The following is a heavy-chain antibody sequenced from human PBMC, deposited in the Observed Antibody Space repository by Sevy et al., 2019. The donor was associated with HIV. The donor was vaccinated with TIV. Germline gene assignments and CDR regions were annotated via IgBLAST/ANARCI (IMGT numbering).Heavy chain of an antibody. CDR2: ISVSGGST. J-gene: IGHJ5*02. CDR3: AKDHDNYWFDP. V-gene: IGHV3-23*01. CDR1: GFSFNLYA. Sequence: GGSLRLSCAASGFSFNLYAMTWVRQAPGKGLEWVSTISVSGGSTYYADSVKGQFTISRVNSKNTLYLQMNSLRAEDTSVYYCAKDHDNYWFDPWGQGTLVTVSS. D-gene: IGHD1-20*01.